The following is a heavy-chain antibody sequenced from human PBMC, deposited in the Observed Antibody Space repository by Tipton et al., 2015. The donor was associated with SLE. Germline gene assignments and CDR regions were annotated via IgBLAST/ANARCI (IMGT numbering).Heavy chain of an antibody. D-gene: IGHD3-3*01. CDR1: GFTFSSYW. Sequence: SLRLSCAASGFTFSSYWMSWVRQAPGKGLEWVANIKQDGSEKYYVDSVRGRFTISRDNAKNSLYLEMNRLRTEDTAFYYCAKAIVFWSGYYLFDSWGQGTLVTVSS. CDR3: AKAIVFWSGYYLFDS. CDR2: IKQDGSEK. J-gene: IGHJ4*02. V-gene: IGHV3-7*03.